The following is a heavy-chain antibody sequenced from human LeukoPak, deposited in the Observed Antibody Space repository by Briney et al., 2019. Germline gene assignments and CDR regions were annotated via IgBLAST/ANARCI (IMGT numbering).Heavy chain of an antibody. CDR3: AREQH. CDR1: GGSISSSSYY. Sequence: PSETLSLTCTVSGGSISSSSYYWGWIRKPPGKGLEWIGEINHSGSTNYNPSLKSRVTISVDTSKNQFSLKLSSVTAADTAVYYCAREQHWGQGTLVTVSS. J-gene: IGHJ1*01. V-gene: IGHV4-39*07. CDR2: INHSGST.